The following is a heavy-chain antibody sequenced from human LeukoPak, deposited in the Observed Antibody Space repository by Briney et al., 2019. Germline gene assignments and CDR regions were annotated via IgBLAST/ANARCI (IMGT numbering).Heavy chain of an antibody. CDR2: IGTTGDT. D-gene: IGHD3-3*01. Sequence: GGSLRLSCAASGLTFSGYDMFWVRQATGKGLEWVSGIGTTGDTYYAGSVKGRFTISRENARNSLYLQMNSLRAEDTAIYYCARVARDYYLWSDPIETFYFDSWGQGTLVTVSS. V-gene: IGHV3-13*04. J-gene: IGHJ4*02. CDR3: ARVARDYYLWSDPIETFYFDS. CDR1: GLTFSGYD.